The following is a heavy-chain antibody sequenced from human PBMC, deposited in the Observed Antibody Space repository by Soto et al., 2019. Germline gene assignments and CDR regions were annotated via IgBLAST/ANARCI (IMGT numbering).Heavy chain of an antibody. J-gene: IGHJ5*02. CDR1: GFTFSDYW. CDR3: ARVKLGSYDWFDP. V-gene: IGHV3-74*01. Sequence: EVQLVESGGGLVQPGGSLRLSCAASGFTFSDYWMHWVRLVPGKGLLWVSRINPDGSRTNYADSVKSRFATYRDNAKNTVYLQMNSLRAEDTAVYYCARVKLGSYDWFDPWGQGTLVTVSS. D-gene: IGHD3-16*01. CDR2: INPDGSRT.